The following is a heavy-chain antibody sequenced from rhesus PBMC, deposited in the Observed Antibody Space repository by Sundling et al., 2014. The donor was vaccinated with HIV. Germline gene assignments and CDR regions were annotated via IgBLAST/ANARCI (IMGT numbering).Heavy chain of an antibody. CDR2: INPLNGNT. Sequence: QVQLVQSGAEVKKPGSSVKVSCKASGYIFIDYYIHWVRQAPRQGLEWMGWINPLNGNTNYAQKFQGRVTMTGDTMTDTAFMELSSLRSEDTAVYFCARGGNTHYYGLDSWGQGVVVTVSS. J-gene: IGHJ6*01. D-gene: IGHD4-35*01. V-gene: IGHV1S2*01. CDR1: GYIFIDYY. CDR3: ARGGNTHYYGLDS.